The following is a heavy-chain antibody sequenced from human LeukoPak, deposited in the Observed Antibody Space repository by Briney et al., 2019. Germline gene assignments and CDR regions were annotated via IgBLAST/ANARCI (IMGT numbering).Heavy chain of an antibody. CDR2: IYYSGST. V-gene: IGHV4-31*03. CDR3: ASLGYDYVWGSYRTIGDNWFDP. CDR1: GGSISSGGYY. Sequence: SETLSLTCTVSGGSISSGGYYWSWIRQHSGKGLEWIGYIYYSGSTYYNPSLKSRVTISVDTSKNQFSLKLSSVTAADTAVYYCASLGYDYVWGSYRTIGDNWFDPWGQGTLVTVSS. J-gene: IGHJ5*02. D-gene: IGHD3-16*02.